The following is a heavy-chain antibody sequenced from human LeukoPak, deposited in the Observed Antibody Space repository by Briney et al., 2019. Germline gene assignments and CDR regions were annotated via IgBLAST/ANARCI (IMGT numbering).Heavy chain of an antibody. CDR3: ARDRDGSFDY. J-gene: IGHJ4*02. Sequence: SETLSLTCTVSGDSISSGGYWSWIRQHPGKGLEWIGYIYHSGSTYYNPSLKSRVTISVDRSKNQFSLKLSSVTAADTAVYYCARDRDGSFDYWGQGTLVSVSS. CDR1: GDSISSGGY. CDR2: IYHSGST. V-gene: IGHV4-30-2*01. D-gene: IGHD5-24*01.